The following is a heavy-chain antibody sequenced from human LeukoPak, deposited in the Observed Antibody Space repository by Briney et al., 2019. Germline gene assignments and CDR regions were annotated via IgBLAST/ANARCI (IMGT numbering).Heavy chain of an antibody. Sequence: GGSLRLSCAASGFTFDDYAMHWVRQAPGKGLEWVSGISWNSGSIGYADSVKGRFTISRDNAKNSLYLQMNSLRAEDTALYYCAKATYYDILTGYYFEYWGQGTLVTVSS. CDR3: AKATYYDILTGYYFEY. CDR1: GFTFDDYA. V-gene: IGHV3-9*01. CDR2: ISWNSGSI. J-gene: IGHJ4*02. D-gene: IGHD3-9*01.